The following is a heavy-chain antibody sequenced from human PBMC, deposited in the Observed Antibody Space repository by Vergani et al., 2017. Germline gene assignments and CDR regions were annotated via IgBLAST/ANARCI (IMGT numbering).Heavy chain of an antibody. D-gene: IGHD5-12*01. CDR3: ATGIGAGGLRPYDY. CDR1: GYTLTELS. V-gene: IGHV1-24*01. J-gene: IGHJ4*02. Sequence: QVQLVQSGAEVKKPGASVKVSCKVSGYTLTELSMHWVRQGPGKGLEWMGGFDPEDGETIYAQNFQGRVTMTEDTSTDTAYMELSSMRSEDTAVYYCATGIGAGGLRPYDYWGQGTLVTVSS. CDR2: FDPEDGET.